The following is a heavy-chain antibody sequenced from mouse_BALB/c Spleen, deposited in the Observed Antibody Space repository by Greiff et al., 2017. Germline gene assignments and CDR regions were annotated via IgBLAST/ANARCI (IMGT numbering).Heavy chain of an antibody. CDR2: ISSGGSYT. Sequence: EVMLVESGGDLVKPGGSLKLSCAASGFTFSSYGMSWVRQTPDKRLEWVATISSGGSYTYYPDSVKGRFTISRDNAKNTLYLQMSSLKSEDTAMYYCARHEDGYYGYWGQGTTLTVSS. V-gene: IGHV5-6*02. CDR1: GFTFSSYG. CDR3: ARHEDGYYGY. D-gene: IGHD2-3*01. J-gene: IGHJ2*01.